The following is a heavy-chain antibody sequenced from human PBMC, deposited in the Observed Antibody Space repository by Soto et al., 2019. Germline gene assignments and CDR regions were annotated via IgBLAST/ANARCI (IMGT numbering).Heavy chain of an antibody. D-gene: IGHD3-3*01. CDR2: ISGSGGST. CDR3: AKDHVPYYDFWSGYLGYFDY. CDR1: GFTFSSYA. V-gene: IGHV3-23*01. J-gene: IGHJ4*02. Sequence: PGGSLRLSCAASGFTFSSYAMSWVRQAPGKGLEWVSAISGSGGSTYYADSVKGRFTISRDNSKNTLYLQMNSLRAEDTAVYYCAKDHVPYYDFWSGYLGYFDYWGQGNLVTVSS.